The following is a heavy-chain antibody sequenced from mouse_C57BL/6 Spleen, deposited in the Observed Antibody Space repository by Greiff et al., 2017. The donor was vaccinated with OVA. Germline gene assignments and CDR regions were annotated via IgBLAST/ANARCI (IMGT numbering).Heavy chain of an antibody. CDR1: GYTFTSYW. V-gene: IGHV1-50*01. CDR3: ARSLDSSGWFAY. J-gene: IGHJ3*01. D-gene: IGHD3-2*02. Sequence: QVQLQQPGAELVKPGASVKLSCKASGYTFTSYWMQWVKQRPGQGLEWIGEIDPSDSYTNYNQKFKGKATLTVDTSSSTAYMQLSSLTSEDSAVYYCARSLDSSGWFAYWGQGTLVTVSA. CDR2: IDPSDSYT.